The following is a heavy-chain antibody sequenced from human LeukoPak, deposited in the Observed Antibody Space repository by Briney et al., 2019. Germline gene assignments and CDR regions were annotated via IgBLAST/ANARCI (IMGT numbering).Heavy chain of an antibody. Sequence: PSQTLSLTCTVSGGSISSGDYYWSWIRQPPGKGLEWIGYIYYSGSTYYNPSLKSRVTISVDTSKNQFSLKLSSVTAADTAVYYCARGRAEVVAATSGFDPWGQGTLVTVSS. V-gene: IGHV4-30-4*01. D-gene: IGHD2-15*01. J-gene: IGHJ5*02. CDR3: ARGRAEVVAATSGFDP. CDR1: GGSISSGDYY. CDR2: IYYSGST.